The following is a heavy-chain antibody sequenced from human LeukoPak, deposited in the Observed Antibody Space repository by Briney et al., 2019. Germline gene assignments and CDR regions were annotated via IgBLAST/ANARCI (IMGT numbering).Heavy chain of an antibody. CDR2: IYSGGRT. CDR3: ARGLGRELDGAFDI. J-gene: IGHJ3*02. Sequence: PGGSLRRSCAASGFIVSSNYMSWLRQAPGKGLEWVSVIYSGGRTYYADSAKGRFTISRNNSRNTLYLQMSSLRAEVTAVYYCARGLGRELDGAFDIWGQGTMVTVSS. CDR1: GFIVSSNY. D-gene: IGHD3-10*01. V-gene: IGHV3-53*01.